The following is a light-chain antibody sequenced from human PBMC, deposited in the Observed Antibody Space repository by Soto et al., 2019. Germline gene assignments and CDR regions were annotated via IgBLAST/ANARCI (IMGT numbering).Light chain of an antibody. Sequence: EIVLTQSPGTLALSPGERATLSCRASQSVNSRLAWYQHKPGQAPRLLIYGAYTRATGIPARFSGSVSGTEFTLTISSLQSEDFAVYYCQQYNNWPFTFGQGTRLEIK. CDR1: QSVNSR. J-gene: IGKJ5*01. CDR2: GAY. V-gene: IGKV3-15*01. CDR3: QQYNNWPFT.